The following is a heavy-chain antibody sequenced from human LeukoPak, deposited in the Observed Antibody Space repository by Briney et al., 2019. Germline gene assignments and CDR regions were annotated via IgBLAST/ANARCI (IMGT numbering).Heavy chain of an antibody. Sequence: PGRSLRLSCAASGFSFDDYAMHWVRQPPGKGLEWVSGISWNSGSIDYADSVKGRFTISRDNAKNSLYLQMNSLRAEDTALYYCAKNGAYSGYDYIDYWGQGTLVTVSS. CDR3: AKNGAYSGYDYIDY. D-gene: IGHD5-12*01. CDR1: GFSFDDYA. V-gene: IGHV3-9*01. J-gene: IGHJ4*02. CDR2: ISWNSGSI.